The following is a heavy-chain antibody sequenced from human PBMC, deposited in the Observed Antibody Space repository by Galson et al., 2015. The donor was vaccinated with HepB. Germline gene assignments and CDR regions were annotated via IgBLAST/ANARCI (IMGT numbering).Heavy chain of an antibody. CDR2: MSGNGGTT. CDR1: GFTFSSSY. V-gene: IGHV3-23*01. Sequence: LRLSCAASGFTFSSSYMTWVRQAPGQGLEWVSTMSGNGGTTYYADSVKGRFTISRDNSQNTLFLQMNGLRAEDTAVYFCATDLGLNASRPGQFDCWGQGTLVTVSS. CDR3: ATDLGLNASRPGQFDC. J-gene: IGHJ4*02. D-gene: IGHD6-6*01.